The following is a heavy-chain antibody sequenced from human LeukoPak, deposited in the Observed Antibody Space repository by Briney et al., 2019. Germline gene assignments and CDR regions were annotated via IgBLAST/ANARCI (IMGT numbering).Heavy chain of an antibody. CDR3: ARGAYSSGWAYFDH. V-gene: IGHV3-64*01. D-gene: IGHD6-19*01. CDR2: ISSNGGST. CDR1: GFTFSSYA. Sequence: GGSLRLSCAASGFTFSSYAMHWVRQAPGKGLEYVSAISSNGGSTYYANSVKGSFTISRDNSKNTLYLQMGSLRAEDMAVYYCARGAYSSGWAYFDHWGQGTLVTVSS. J-gene: IGHJ4*02.